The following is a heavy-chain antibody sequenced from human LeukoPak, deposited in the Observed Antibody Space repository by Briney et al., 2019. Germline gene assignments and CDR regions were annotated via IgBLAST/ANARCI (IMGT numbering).Heavy chain of an antibody. V-gene: IGHV3-53*01. CDR1: GFTVSSNY. CDR2: IYSGGST. D-gene: IGHD6-19*01. Sequence: GGSLRLSCAASGFTVSSNYMSWVRQAPGKGLEWVSVIYSGGSTYYADSVKGRFTISRDNSKNTLYLQMNSLRAEDTAVYCCARDMSGGWYYFDYWGQGTLVTVSS. CDR3: ARDMSGGWYYFDY. J-gene: IGHJ4*02.